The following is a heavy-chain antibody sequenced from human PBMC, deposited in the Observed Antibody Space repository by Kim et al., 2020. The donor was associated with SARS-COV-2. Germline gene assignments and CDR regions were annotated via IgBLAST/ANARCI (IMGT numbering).Heavy chain of an antibody. CDR3: ARHYSGWPAHIDD. CDR1: GYRFTHYW. CDR2: IYPGDSDT. J-gene: IGHJ4*02. Sequence: GESLKISCKASGYRFTHYWIGWGRQMPGKGLEWMGVIYPGDSDTKYGPSFQGQISIPADKSLNTVYLQWSSLGASDNAIYYCARHYSGWPAHIDDWGQGTLVTAS. V-gene: IGHV5-51*01. D-gene: IGHD5-12*01.